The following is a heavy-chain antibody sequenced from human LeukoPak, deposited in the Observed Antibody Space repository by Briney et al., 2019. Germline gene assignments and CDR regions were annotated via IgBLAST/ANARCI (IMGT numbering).Heavy chain of an antibody. V-gene: IGHV4-39*07. J-gene: IGHJ4*02. CDR2: VHYSGGP. CDR1: GGSISRSIYY. Sequence: PSETLSVTCSVSGGSISRSIYYWGWLRQPPGKGLEWIGSVHYSGGPYNNPALLSRFTISVDTSKNQFYLRMTSATAADTAVYFCARENDLSVVEGAPPRLFAFDYWGQGHLVTVSS. D-gene: IGHD2-15*01. CDR3: ARENDLSVVEGAPPRLFAFDY.